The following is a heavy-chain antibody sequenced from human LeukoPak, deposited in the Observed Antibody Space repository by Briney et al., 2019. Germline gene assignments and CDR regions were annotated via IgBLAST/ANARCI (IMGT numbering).Heavy chain of an antibody. CDR3: ARSGGNYYSI. CDR2: IYPGDSDT. J-gene: IGHJ3*02. CDR1: GYRFTSYW. Sequence: GESLKISCETSGYRFTSYWIGWVRQMPGKGLEWMGIIYPGDSDTIYSPSFQGQVTISADKSTSTANLQWSSLKASDTAMYYCARSGGNYYSIWGQGTMVTVSS. V-gene: IGHV5-51*01. D-gene: IGHD1-26*01.